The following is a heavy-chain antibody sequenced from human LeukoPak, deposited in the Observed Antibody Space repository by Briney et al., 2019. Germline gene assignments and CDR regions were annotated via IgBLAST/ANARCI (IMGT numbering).Heavy chain of an antibody. J-gene: IGHJ3*02. CDR2: ISFDENNK. D-gene: IGHD5-24*01. Sequence: GGSLRLSCAASGFTFSSYALHWVRQAPGKGLEWVAVISFDENNKYYADSVKGRFTISRDNSKNTLYLQMNSLRAEDTAVYYCAKDLRRWLQWGDAFDIWGQGTMVTVSS. V-gene: IGHV3-30*04. CDR1: GFTFSSYA. CDR3: AKDLRRWLQWGDAFDI.